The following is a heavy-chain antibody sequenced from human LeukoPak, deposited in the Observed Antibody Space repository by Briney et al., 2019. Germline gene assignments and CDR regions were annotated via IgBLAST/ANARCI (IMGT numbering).Heavy chain of an antibody. Sequence: GGSLRLSCAASGFTVSSNYMSWVRQAPGKGLEWVSVIFSGGNTYYADSVKGRFTISRHNSKNTLYLQMNSLRPEDTAVYYCAREVPAVTAGTKYYYYGMDVWGQGTTVTVSS. J-gene: IGHJ6*02. CDR1: GFTVSSNY. D-gene: IGHD4-23*01. CDR3: AREVPAVTAGTKYYYYGMDV. CDR2: IFSGGNT. V-gene: IGHV3-53*04.